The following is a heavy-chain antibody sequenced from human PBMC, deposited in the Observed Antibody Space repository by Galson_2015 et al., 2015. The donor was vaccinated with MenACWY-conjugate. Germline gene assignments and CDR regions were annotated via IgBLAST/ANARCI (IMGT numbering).Heavy chain of an antibody. CDR1: GFTFTGYE. V-gene: IGHV3-48*03. CDR2: ISKSGSPI. CDR3: ARVGTWIHQYFYYMDV. J-gene: IGHJ6*03. D-gene: IGHD5-18*01. Sequence: SLRLSCAASGFTFTGYEFNWVRQAPGKGLEWLSYISKSGSPIYYADSVKGRFTISRDNTKKSLFLQMNRLRAGDTGVYYCARVGTWIHQYFYYMDVWGKGTTVTVSS.